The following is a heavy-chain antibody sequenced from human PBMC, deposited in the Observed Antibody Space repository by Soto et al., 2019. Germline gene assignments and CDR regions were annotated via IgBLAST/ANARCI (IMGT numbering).Heavy chain of an antibody. V-gene: IGHV1-3*01. Sequence: QVQLVQSGAEVKKPGASVKVSCKASGYTFTSYAMHWVRQAPGQRLEWMGWINAGNGNTKYSKKFQGRVTITRDTSASTADMELSSLRSEDTAVYYCARDLQADYWGQGTLVTVSS. CDR2: INAGNGNT. CDR3: ARDLQADY. CDR1: GYTFTSYA. J-gene: IGHJ4*02.